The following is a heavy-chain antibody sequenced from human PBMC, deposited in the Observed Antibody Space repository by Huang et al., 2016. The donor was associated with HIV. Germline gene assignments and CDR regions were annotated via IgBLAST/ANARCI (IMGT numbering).Heavy chain of an antibody. CDR2: INHSEST. CDR3: ARGQGGYYYYYMDV. V-gene: IGHV4-34*01. CDR1: GGSFSGYY. J-gene: IGHJ6*03. Sequence: QVQLQQWGAGLLRPSETLSLTCAVDGGSFSGYYGTWIRQPPGKGLAWIGEINHSESTNYNPTLKSRVTIAVDTSRNQLSLTLTSVTAADTAVYYCARGQGGYYYYYMDVWGKGTTVTVSS.